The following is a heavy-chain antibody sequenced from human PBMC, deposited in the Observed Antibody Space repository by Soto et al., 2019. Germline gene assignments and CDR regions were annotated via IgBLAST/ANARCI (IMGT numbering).Heavy chain of an antibody. Sequence: EVQLLESGGGLVQPGGSLRLSCAASGFTFSSYAMSWVRQAPGKGLEWVSAISGSGGSTYYADSVKGRFTISRDNSKNTLYLQMNSRGAEDTAVYYCAKDQQLAVGGGLDYWGQGTLVTVSS. CDR3: AKDQQLAVGGGLDY. D-gene: IGHD6-19*01. J-gene: IGHJ4*02. V-gene: IGHV3-23*01. CDR1: GFTFSSYA. CDR2: ISGSGGST.